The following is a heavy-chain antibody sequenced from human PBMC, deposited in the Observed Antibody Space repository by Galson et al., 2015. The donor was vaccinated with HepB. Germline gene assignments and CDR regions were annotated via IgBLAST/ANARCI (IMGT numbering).Heavy chain of an antibody. CDR3: ARDLFDQSEPYSGPFDS. J-gene: IGHJ4*02. Sequence: SVKVSCKAAGYTFTSNGISWVRQAPGRGLEWVGWISANSGRTTYAWRLLGRLTLTTDTSTSTAYMELRGLRSEDTAVYYCARDLFDQSEPYSGPFDSWGLGTLLSVSS. CDR1: GYTFTSNG. D-gene: IGHD2-21*01. V-gene: IGHV1-18*04. CDR2: ISANSGRT.